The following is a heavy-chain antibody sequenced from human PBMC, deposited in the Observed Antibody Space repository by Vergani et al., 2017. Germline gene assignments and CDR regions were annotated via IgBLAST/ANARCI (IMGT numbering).Heavy chain of an antibody. CDR1: GGSFSGYY. J-gene: IGHJ4*02. CDR3: ARGRYCSGGSCYFDY. CDR2: INHSGST. Sequence: QVQLQQWGAGLLKPSETLSLTCAVYGGSFSGYYWSWIRQPPGKGLEWIGEINHSGSTNYNPSLKSRVTISVDTSKNHFSLKLSSVTAADTAVYYCARGRYCSGGSCYFDYWGQGTLVTVSS. D-gene: IGHD2-15*01. V-gene: IGHV4-34*01.